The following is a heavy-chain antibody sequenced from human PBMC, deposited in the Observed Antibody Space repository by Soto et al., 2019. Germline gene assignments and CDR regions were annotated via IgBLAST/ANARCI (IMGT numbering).Heavy chain of an antibody. CDR2: IYYSGST. CDR1: GGSISSYY. D-gene: IGHD3-3*01. Sequence: SETLSLTCTVSGGSISSYYWSWIRQPPGKGLEWIGYIYYSGSTNYNPSLKSRVTISVDTSKNQFSLKLSSVTAADTAVYYCARGELRFLEWLLETWGQGTLVTGS. V-gene: IGHV4-59*01. J-gene: IGHJ5*02. CDR3: ARGELRFLEWLLET.